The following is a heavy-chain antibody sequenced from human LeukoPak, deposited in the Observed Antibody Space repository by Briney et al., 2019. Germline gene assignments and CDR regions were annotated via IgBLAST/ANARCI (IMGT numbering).Heavy chain of an antibody. CDR3: AKDNGGEQDAFDI. D-gene: IGHD7-27*01. J-gene: IGHJ3*02. CDR1: GFTFSTYG. V-gene: IGHV3-23*01. Sequence: GGSLGLSCAASGFTFSTYGMSWVRQAPGKGLEWVSGISGSGGSTYYADSVKGRFTISRDNSKNTLYLQMNSLRAEDTAVYYCAKDNGGEQDAFDIWGQGTMVTVSS. CDR2: ISGSGGST.